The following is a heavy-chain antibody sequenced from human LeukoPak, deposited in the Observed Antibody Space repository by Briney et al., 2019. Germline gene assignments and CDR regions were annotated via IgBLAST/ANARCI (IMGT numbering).Heavy chain of an antibody. CDR3: ARTTTGGYYYYYYMDV. Sequence: SETLSLTCTVSGGSMNNYYWSWIRKPPGKGLKWIGYVYTRGSTLYNPSLNSRVTISIDTSRNHFSLRLTSVTAADTAVFYCARTTTGGYYYYYYMDVWAKGPRLPSP. J-gene: IGHJ6*03. D-gene: IGHD1-26*01. CDR2: VYTRGST. V-gene: IGHV4-4*09. CDR1: GGSMNNYY.